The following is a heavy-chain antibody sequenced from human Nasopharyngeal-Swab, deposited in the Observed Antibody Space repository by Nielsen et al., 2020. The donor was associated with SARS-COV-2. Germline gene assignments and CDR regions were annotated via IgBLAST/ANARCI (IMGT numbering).Heavy chain of an antibody. CDR2: IYYSGST. J-gene: IGHJ4*02. CDR1: GGSISSSSYY. D-gene: IGHD3-16*01. Sequence: SETLSLTCTVSGGSISSSSYYWGWIRQPPGKGLEWIGSIYYSGSTNYNPSLKSRVTISVDTSKNQFSLKLSSVTAADTAVYYCARANYDYVWGIEYYFDYWGQGTLVTVSS. V-gene: IGHV4-39*07. CDR3: ARANYDYVWGIEYYFDY.